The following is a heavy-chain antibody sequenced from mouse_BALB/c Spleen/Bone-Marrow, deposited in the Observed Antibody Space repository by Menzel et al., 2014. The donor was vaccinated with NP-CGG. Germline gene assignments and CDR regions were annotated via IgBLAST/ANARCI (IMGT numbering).Heavy chain of an antibody. V-gene: IGHV14-3*02. CDR3: ASYVYGYYFDY. Sequence: VQLQQSGAELVKPGASVKLSCTASGFNIKDTYMHWVKQRPEQGLEWIGRIDPANVNTKYDPKFQGKATITADTSSNTAYLQLSSLTSEDTAVYYCASYVYGYYFDYWGQGTTHTVSS. CDR1: GFNIKDTY. CDR2: IDPANVNT. D-gene: IGHD1-1*01. J-gene: IGHJ2*01.